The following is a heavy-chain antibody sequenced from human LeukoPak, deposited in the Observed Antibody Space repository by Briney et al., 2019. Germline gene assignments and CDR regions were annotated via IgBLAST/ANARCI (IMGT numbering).Heavy chain of an antibody. CDR3: ARGGYSNYVDY. CDR1: GGSISSGGYY. V-gene: IGHV4-31*03. CDR2: IYYSGST. J-gene: IGHJ4*02. Sequence: SETLSLTCTVSGGSISSGGYYWSWIRQHPGKGLEWIGYIYYSGSTYYNPSLKSRVTISVDTSKNQFSLKLSSVTAADTAVYYCARGGYSNYVDYWGQGTLVTVSS. D-gene: IGHD4-11*01.